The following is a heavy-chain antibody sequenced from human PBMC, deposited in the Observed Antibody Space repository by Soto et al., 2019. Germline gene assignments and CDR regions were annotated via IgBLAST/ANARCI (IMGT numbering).Heavy chain of an antibody. CDR3: ARLGIAAAGTGRLKDY. J-gene: IGHJ4*02. V-gene: IGHV1-2*02. CDR1: GYTFTGYY. CDR2: INPNSGGT. Sequence: ASVKFSCMASGYTFTGYYMHWVRQAPGQGLEWMGWINPNSGGTNYAQKFQGRVTMTRDTSISTAYMELSRLRSDDTAVYYCARLGIAAAGTGRLKDYWGQGTLVTVS. D-gene: IGHD6-13*01.